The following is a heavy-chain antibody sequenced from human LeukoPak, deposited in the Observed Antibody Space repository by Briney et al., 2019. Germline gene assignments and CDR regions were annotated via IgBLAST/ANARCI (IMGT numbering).Heavy chain of an antibody. J-gene: IGHJ3*02. CDR1: GYTFTGYY. CDR3: ARGDLYCSSTSCFGPYSGYDLGAFDI. V-gene: IGHV1-2*02. CDR2: INPNSGGT. Sequence: ASVNVSCKAYGYTFTGYYMHWVRQAPGQGLEWMGWINPNSGGTNYAQKFQGRVTMTRDTSISTAYMELSRLRSDDTAVYYCARGDLYCSSTSCFGPYSGYDLGAFDIWGQGTMVTVSS. D-gene: IGHD2-2*01.